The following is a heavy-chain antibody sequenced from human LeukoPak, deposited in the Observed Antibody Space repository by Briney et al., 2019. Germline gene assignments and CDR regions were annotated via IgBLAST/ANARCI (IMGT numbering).Heavy chain of an antibody. CDR2: IIPILGIA. Sequence: ASVKVSCKASGGTFSSYAISWVRQAPGQGLDWMGRIIPILGIANYAQKFQGRVTITADKSTSTAYMELSSLRSEDTAVYYCARDYADTMVRGVIISYWFDPWGQGTLVTVSS. CDR3: ARDYADTMVRGVIISYWFDP. V-gene: IGHV1-69*04. CDR1: GGTFSSYA. J-gene: IGHJ5*02. D-gene: IGHD3-10*01.